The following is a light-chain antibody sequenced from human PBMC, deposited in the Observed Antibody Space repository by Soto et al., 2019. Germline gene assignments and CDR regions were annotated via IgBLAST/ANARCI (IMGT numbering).Light chain of an antibody. J-gene: IGLJ7*02. CDR2: DTT. Sequence: QSVLTQPPSGAGAPGQRVTISCTGSSSNIGAGYDVHWYQQLQGTAPKLLLFDTTNRPSGVPDRFSGYKSGTSASLAITGIQAEDEADYYCQAYDSSMSGSVVFGGGTKVTAL. CDR3: QAYDSSMSGSVV. CDR1: SSNIGAGYD. V-gene: IGLV1-40*01.